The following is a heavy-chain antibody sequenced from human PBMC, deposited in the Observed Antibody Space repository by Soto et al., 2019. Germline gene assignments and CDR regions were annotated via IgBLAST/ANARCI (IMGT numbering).Heavy chain of an antibody. CDR1: GGSISSYY. V-gene: IGHV4-59*08. D-gene: IGHD2-2*01. J-gene: IGHJ3*02. CDR3: ASADALDVFAI. CDR2: IYYSGST. Sequence: SETLSLTCTVSGGSISSYYWSWIRQPPGKGLEWIGYIYYSGSTNYNPSLKSRVTISVDTSKNQFSLKLSSVTAADTAVYYCASADALDVFAISAQGTIV.